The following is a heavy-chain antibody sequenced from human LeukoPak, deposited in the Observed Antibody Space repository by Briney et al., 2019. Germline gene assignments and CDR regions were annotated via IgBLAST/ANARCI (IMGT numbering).Heavy chain of an antibody. CDR2: ISGDGGST. D-gene: IGHD3-9*01. CDR3: ARTYDILTGYYSS. CDR1: GFTFDDYA. Sequence: GGSLTLSCAASGFTFDDYAMHWVRQAPGKGLEWVSLISGDGGSTYYADSVKGRFTISRDNSKNSLYLQMNSLRTEDTALYYCARTYDILTGYYSSWGQGTLVTVSS. V-gene: IGHV3-43*02. J-gene: IGHJ5*02.